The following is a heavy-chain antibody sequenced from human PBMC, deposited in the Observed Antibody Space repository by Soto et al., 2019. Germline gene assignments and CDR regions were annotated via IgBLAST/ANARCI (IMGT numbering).Heavy chain of an antibody. D-gene: IGHD4-17*01. J-gene: IGHJ5*02. CDR2: INPSGGST. Sequence: QVQLVQSGAEVKKPGASVKVSCKASGYTFTSYYMHWVRQAPGQGLEWMGIINPSGGSTSYAQKFQARVTMTRDTSTRTVYMELSSLRSEDTAVYYCARGPYGGNSRSRWFDPWGQGTLVTVSS. CDR1: GYTFTSYY. V-gene: IGHV1-46*01. CDR3: ARGPYGGNSRSRWFDP.